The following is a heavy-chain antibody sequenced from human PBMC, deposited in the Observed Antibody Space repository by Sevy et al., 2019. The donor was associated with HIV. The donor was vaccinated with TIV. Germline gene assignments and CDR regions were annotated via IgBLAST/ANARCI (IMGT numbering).Heavy chain of an antibody. CDR2: IYYRGST. CDR1: GGSISSYY. D-gene: IGHD6-19*01. Sequence: SEILSLTCTVSGGSISSYYWSWIRQPPGKGLEWIGYIYYRGSTNYKPSLKSRVTISVDISKNQVSLKLSSVTVADTAVYYCASHMVYSSGGYGMDVWGRGTTVTVSS. CDR3: ASHMVYSSGGYGMDV. J-gene: IGHJ6*02. V-gene: IGHV4-59*12.